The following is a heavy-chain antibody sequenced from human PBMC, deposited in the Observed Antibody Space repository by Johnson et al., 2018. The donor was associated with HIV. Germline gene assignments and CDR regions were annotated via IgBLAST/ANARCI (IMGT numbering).Heavy chain of an antibody. J-gene: IGHJ3*02. V-gene: IGHV3-30*03. Sequence: QVQPVESGGGVVQPGRSLRLSCAASGSTFSSYGTHWVRQAPGKGLEWVAVLASDGSNKYYTDSVRGRFTISRANSKNTRYVQMNSLRAEDTAVYYCARGIPAATRGYAFDIWGQGTMVTVSS. D-gene: IGHD2-2*01. CDR2: LASDGSNK. CDR3: ARGIPAATRGYAFDI. CDR1: GSTFSSYG.